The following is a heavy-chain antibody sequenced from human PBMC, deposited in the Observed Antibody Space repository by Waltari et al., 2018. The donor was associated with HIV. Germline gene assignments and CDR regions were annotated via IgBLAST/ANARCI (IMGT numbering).Heavy chain of an antibody. D-gene: IGHD2-21*02. V-gene: IGHV1-18*01. Sequence: QLVQSAGGVQTVGASVNISCKTSGYIFSTHGISWVRWAPGRGLEWVGWINTLKNITHFARSFQGRVAMSSDTSTNTTHLHLTRLTSDDSAIYYRARDRDLKYDSGTALAYWGQGTLVSVSS. CDR1: GYIFSTHG. J-gene: IGHJ4*02. CDR3: ARDRDLKYDSGTALAY. CDR2: INTLKNIT.